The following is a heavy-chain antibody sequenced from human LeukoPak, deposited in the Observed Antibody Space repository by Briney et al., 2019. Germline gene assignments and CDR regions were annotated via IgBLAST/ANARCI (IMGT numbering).Heavy chain of an antibody. CDR3: AKYYGTDY. CDR1: GFTFSSYS. J-gene: IGHJ4*02. Sequence: GRSLRLSCAASGFTFSSYSIHWVRQAPGKGLEWVAVISYDGSNKYYADSVKGRFTISRDNSKNTLYLQMNSLRAEDTAVYYCAKYYGTDYWGQGTLVTVSS. D-gene: IGHD3-10*01. CDR2: ISYDGSNK. V-gene: IGHV3-30*18.